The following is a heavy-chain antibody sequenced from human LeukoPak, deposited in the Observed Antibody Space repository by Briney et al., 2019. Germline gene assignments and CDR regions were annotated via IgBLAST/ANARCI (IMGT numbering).Heavy chain of an antibody. CDR1: GASFTSNS. V-gene: IGHV4-59*08. CDR2: IYYGGTT. CDR3: ARLDCGGDCFVDY. J-gene: IGHJ4*02. Sequence: PSETLSLTRTVSGASFTSNSWSWIRQPPGKGLEWIGYIYYGGTTTYTPTLERRVSMSGDMSKTHFSLSLNSVTATDTAVDYCARLDCGGDCFVDYWGQGTLVTVSS. D-gene: IGHD2-21*02.